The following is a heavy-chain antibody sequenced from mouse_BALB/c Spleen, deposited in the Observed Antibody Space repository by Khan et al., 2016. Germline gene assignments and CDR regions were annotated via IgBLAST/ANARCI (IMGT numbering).Heavy chain of an antibody. J-gene: IGHJ2*01. CDR1: AFSLTSYG. CDR2: IWAGGST. Sequence: QVQLKESGPGLVAPSQSLSITCTVSAFSLTSYGVHWVRQPPGKGLEWLGVIWAGGSTNYNSALMSRLSISKDNSKSQVFLKMNSLQTDDTAMYYCARETARATFDYWGQGTTLTVSS. CDR3: ARETARATFDY. V-gene: IGHV2-9*02. D-gene: IGHD3-2*01.